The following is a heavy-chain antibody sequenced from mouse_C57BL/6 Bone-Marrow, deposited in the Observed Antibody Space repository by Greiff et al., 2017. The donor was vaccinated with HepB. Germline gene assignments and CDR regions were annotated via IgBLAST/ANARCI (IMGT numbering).Heavy chain of an antibody. V-gene: IGHV5-12*01. CDR3: ARRITTVVEYFDV. CDR2: ISNGGGST. J-gene: IGHJ1*03. Sequence: EVKLMESGGGLVQPGGSLKLSCAASGFTFSDYYMYWVRQTPEKRLEWVAYISNGGGSTYYPDTVKGRFTISSDNAKNTLYLQMSRLKSEDTAMYYCARRITTVVEYFDVWGTGTTVTVSS. CDR1: GFTFSDYY. D-gene: IGHD1-1*01.